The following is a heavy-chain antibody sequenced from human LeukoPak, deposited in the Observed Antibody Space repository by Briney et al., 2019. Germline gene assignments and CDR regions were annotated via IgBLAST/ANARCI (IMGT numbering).Heavy chain of an antibody. CDR2: ISYDGSNK. CDR3: ARTIRGPTYGSGSYKVRYFDY. CDR1: GFTFSSYA. Sequence: PGGSLRLSCAASGFTFSSYAMHWVRQAPGKGLEWVAVISYDGSNKYYADSVKGRFTISRDNSKNTLYLQMNSLRAEDTAVYYCARTIRGPTYGSGSYKVRYFDYWGQGTLVTVSS. J-gene: IGHJ4*02. D-gene: IGHD3-10*01. V-gene: IGHV3-30*04.